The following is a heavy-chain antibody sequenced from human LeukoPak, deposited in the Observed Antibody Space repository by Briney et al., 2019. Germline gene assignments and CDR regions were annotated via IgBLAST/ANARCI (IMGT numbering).Heavy chain of an antibody. CDR2: MNPNSGNT. CDR3: ARMGSSNGDLDY. D-gene: IGHD2-8*01. CDR1: GYTFTSYD. J-gene: IGHJ4*02. V-gene: IGHV1-8*01. Sequence: GASVTVSCKASGYTFTSYDINWVRQAPGQGLEWMGWMNPNSGNTGYAQKFQGRVTMTRNTSISTAYMELSSLRSEDTAVYYCARMGSSNGDLDYWGQGTLVTVSS.